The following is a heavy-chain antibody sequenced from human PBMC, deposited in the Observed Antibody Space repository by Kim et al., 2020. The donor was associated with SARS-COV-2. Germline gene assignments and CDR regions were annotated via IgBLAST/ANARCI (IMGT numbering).Heavy chain of an antibody. V-gene: IGHV1-18*01. CDR3: ARDSLGYGDYGSPYYFDY. J-gene: IGHJ4*02. Sequence: ASVKVSCKASGYTFTSYGISWVRQAPGQGLEWMGWISAYNGNTNYAQKLQGRVTMTTDTSTSTAYMELRSLRSDDTAVYYCARDSLGYGDYGSPYYFDYWGQGTLVTVSS. CDR1: GYTFTSYG. D-gene: IGHD4-17*01. CDR2: ISAYNGNT.